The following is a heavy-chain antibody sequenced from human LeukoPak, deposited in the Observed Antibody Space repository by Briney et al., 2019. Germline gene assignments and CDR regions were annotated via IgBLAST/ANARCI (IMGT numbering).Heavy chain of an antibody. Sequence: PGGSLRLSCAASGFTFSTYAMSWVRQAPGKGLEWVSAISGSGGSTYYADSVKGRFTISRDNSKNTLYLQMNSLRAEDTAVYYCAKDDGGRSSCDYWGQGTLVTVSS. D-gene: IGHD3-10*01. CDR1: GFTFSTYA. J-gene: IGHJ4*02. V-gene: IGHV3-23*01. CDR3: AKDDGGRSSCDY. CDR2: ISGSGGST.